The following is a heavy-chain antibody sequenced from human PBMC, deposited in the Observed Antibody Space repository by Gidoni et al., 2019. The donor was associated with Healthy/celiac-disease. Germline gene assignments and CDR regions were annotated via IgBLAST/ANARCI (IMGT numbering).Heavy chain of an antibody. D-gene: IGHD3-10*01. CDR2: IYYSGST. V-gene: IGHV4-39*07. Sequence: LQLQESGPGLVKPSETLSLPCPVSGGSISSISYYWGWIRQPPGKGLEWSGSIYYSGSTYYNPSLKSRVTISVDTSKNQSSRKLSSVTAADTAVYYCARAYYGSGSTWFDPWGQGTLVTVSS. CDR1: GGSISSISYY. CDR3: ARAYYGSGSTWFDP. J-gene: IGHJ5*02.